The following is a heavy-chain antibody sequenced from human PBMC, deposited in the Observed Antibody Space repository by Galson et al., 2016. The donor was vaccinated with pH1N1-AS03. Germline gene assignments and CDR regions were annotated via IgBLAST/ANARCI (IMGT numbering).Heavy chain of an antibody. Sequence: TLSLTCTVSGGSVSTSNWWSWVRQPPGKGLEWIGEVSHAGRTNYSPSLKSRVTISLDKSKNQFSLQLTSVTAADTAVYYCGRDVLPYSLGLDVWGQGTTVTVSS. D-gene: IGHD5-18*01. J-gene: IGHJ6*02. CDR2: VSHAGRT. CDR3: GRDVLPYSLGLDV. V-gene: IGHV4-4*02. CDR1: GGSVSTSNW.